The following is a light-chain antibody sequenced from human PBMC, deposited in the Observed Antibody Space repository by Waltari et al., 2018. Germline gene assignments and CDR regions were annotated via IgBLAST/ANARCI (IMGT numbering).Light chain of an antibody. Sequence: SYELTQPPSVSVSPGQTARITCSGDALPKKYAYWYQQKSGQAPVLVIYEDSKRPSGIPGRFSGSSSVTTATLTISGAQVEDEADYYCYSTDSSGHDRVFGGGTKLTVL. CDR1: ALPKKY. V-gene: IGLV3-10*01. J-gene: IGLJ3*02. CDR3: YSTDSSGHDRV. CDR2: EDS.